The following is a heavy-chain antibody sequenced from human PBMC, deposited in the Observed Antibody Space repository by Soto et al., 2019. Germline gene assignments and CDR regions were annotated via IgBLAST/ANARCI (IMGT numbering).Heavy chain of an antibody. V-gene: IGHV1-18*01. Sequence: QVQLVQSGPEVKKPGASVKVSCKASDFSFTSDHISWVRQAPGQSPAGMRWVNIYNGNTNYAPKLRGRVTMTTDTSTSTAYMELRSLTSDDTAVYYCASADYGDYDSWGQGTLVTVSS. CDR2: VNIYNGNT. CDR1: DFSFTSDH. J-gene: IGHJ5*01. CDR3: ASADYGDYDS. D-gene: IGHD4-17*01.